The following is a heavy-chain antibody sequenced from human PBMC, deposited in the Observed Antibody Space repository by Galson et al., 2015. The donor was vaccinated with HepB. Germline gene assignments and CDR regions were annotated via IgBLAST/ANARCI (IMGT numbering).Heavy chain of an antibody. CDR3: ARTTVTTYDAFDI. D-gene: IGHD4-17*01. Sequence: SVKVSCKASGYTFTSYYMHWVRQAPGQGLEWMGIINPSGGSTSYAQKLQGRVTMTRDTSTSTVYMELSSLRSEDTAVYYCARTTVTTYDAFDIWGQGTMVTVSS. V-gene: IGHV1-46*04. CDR1: GYTFTSYY. CDR2: INPSGGST. J-gene: IGHJ3*02.